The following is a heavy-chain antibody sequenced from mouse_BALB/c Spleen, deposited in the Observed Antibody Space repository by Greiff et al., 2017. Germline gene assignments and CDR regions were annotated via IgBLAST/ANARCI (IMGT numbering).Heavy chain of an antibody. V-gene: IGHV1-54*01. J-gene: IGHJ2*01. CDR1: GYAFTNYW. CDR2: INPGSGGT. CDR3: ARSPSITTATY. D-gene: IGHD1-2*01. Sequence: VQLQQSGAELVRPGTSVKVSCKASGYAFTNYWLEGVKQRPGQGLEWIGVINPGSGGTNYNEKFKGKATLTADKSSSTAYMQLSSLTSDDSAVYFCARSPSITTATYWGQGTTLTVSS.